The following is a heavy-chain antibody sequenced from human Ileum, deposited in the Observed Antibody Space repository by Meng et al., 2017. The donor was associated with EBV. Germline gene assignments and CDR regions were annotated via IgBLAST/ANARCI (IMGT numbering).Heavy chain of an antibody. V-gene: IGHV4-39*01. CDR2: IYYSGST. Sequence: QLRLHGRGPGLVKPSGPLSLPCAVSGDSFSSSNPWWGWIRQPPGKGLEWVGTIYYSGSTFYNPSLKSRVTISLDTSKNQFSLKVSSVTAADTAVYYCARRYYGVPFDNWGQGTLVTVSS. CDR1: GDSFSSSNPW. D-gene: IGHD3-3*01. J-gene: IGHJ4*02. CDR3: ARRYYGVPFDN.